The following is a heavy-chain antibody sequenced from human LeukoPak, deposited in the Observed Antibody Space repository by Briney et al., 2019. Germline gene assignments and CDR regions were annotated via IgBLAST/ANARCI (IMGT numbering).Heavy chain of an antibody. CDR3: VKDEARWLHHGFDY. Sequence: GGSLRLSCAASGFTFSSYWMHWVRQAPGKGLEWVAFIQYDGSEKYYADSVEGRFTMSRDNSKNTLYLQMNSPRTEDTAVYYCVKDEARWLHHGFDYWGRGTLVTVSS. V-gene: IGHV3-30*02. CDR2: IQYDGSEK. J-gene: IGHJ4*02. CDR1: GFTFSSYW. D-gene: IGHD5-24*01.